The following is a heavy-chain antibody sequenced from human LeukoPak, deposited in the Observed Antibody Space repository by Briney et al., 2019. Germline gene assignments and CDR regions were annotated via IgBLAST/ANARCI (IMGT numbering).Heavy chain of an antibody. Sequence: PVGCLRLSCAPSVVTFMTDATSSGREAPREGVGCVSGIIDSVDGTYYAQSVKGRFTISRENSKNTVFLQMNSLRADATAKYYCAKDKAPGSWHTPSDFWGRGTLITVSS. V-gene: IGHV3-23*01. CDR2: IIDSVDGT. CDR3: AKDKAPGSWHTPSDF. D-gene: IGHD6-13*01. CDR1: VVTFMTDA. J-gene: IGHJ4*02.